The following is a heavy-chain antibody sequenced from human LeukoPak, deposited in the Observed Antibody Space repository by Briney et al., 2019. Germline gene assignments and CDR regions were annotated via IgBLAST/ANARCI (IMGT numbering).Heavy chain of an antibody. V-gene: IGHV4-38-2*02. D-gene: IGHD4/OR15-4a*01. J-gene: IGHJ4*02. CDR1: GYSISSGYY. CDR2: IYHSGST. Sequence: PSETLSLTCTVSGYSISSGYYWGWIRQPPGKGLEWIGSIYHSGSTYYNPSLKSRVTISVDTSKNQFSLKLSSVTAADTAVYYCARDLTMVIEPEADYWGQGTLVTVSS. CDR3: ARDLTMVIEPEADY.